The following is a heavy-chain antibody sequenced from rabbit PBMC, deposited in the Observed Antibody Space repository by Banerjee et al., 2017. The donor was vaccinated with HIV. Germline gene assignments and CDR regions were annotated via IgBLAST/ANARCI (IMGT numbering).Heavy chain of an antibody. CDR1: GFSFSSSYY. V-gene: IGHV1S40*01. D-gene: IGHD8-1*01. Sequence: QSLEESGGDLVKPGASLTLTCTASGFSFSSSYYMCWVRQAPGKGLEWIACIYAGNSDITYYASWAKGRFTISKTSSTTVTLQMTSLTAADTATYFCARRDYGSSTYHNLWGQGTLVTVS. CDR2: IYAGNSDIT. CDR3: ARRDYGSSTYHNL. J-gene: IGHJ4*01.